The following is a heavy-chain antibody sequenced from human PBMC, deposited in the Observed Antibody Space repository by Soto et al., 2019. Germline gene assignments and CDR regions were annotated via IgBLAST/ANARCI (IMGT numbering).Heavy chain of an antibody. V-gene: IGHV4-39*01. CDR2: IYYSWTT. CDR1: GGSVSSSHYY. J-gene: IGHJ3*02. D-gene: IGHD6-19*01. CDR3: ASLVSGLAVAGRAFDI. Sequence: QLQLQESGPGLVKPSETLSLTCSVSGGSVSSSHYYWGWIRQPPGEGREWIGTIYYSWTTNYNPSLKSRITISVDASKNLFSLKMTSDTAAHTAVYHCASLVSGLAVAGRAFDICGRGTMVTVAS.